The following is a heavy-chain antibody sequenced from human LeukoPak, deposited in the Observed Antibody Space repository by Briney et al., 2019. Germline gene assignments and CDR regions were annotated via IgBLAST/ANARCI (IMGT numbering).Heavy chain of an antibody. D-gene: IGHD3-9*01. V-gene: IGHV4-31*03. CDR3: ASGPYYDILTGYLSLPEYFQH. J-gene: IGHJ1*01. CDR1: GGSISSGGYY. CDR2: IYYSGST. Sequence: SQTLSLTCTVSGGSISSGGYYWRWIRQHPGTGLEWIAYIYYSGSTYYNPSLKSRVTISVDTSKNQFSLKLSSVTAADTAVYYCASGPYYDILTGYLSLPEYFQHWGQGTLVTVSS.